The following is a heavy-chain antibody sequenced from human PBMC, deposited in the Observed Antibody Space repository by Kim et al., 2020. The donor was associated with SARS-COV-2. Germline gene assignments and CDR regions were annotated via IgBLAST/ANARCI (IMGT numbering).Heavy chain of an antibody. Sequence: GGSLRLSCEASGFSFNRQAMAWVRQAPGNGLEWVSGLGGSGENTYYADSVKGRFTISRDSSTNTLYLQVSSLRVEDTAIYYCAKLKTMLQGVNYFDSWGQGTLVTVSA. CDR1: GFSFNRQA. J-gene: IGHJ4*02. D-gene: IGHD3-10*01. CDR2: LGGSGENT. V-gene: IGHV3-23*01. CDR3: AKLKTMLQGVNYFDS.